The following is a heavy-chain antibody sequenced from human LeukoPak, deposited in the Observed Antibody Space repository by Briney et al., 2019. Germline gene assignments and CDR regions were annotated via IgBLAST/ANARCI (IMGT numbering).Heavy chain of an antibody. CDR1: GYTFTNYD. J-gene: IGHJ5*02. CDR3: ARGRSSGWSNP. CDR2: MNPNSGNT. D-gene: IGHD6-19*01. Sequence: GASVKVSCRASGYTFTNYDINWVRQATGQGLEWMGWMNPNSGNTGYAQKFQGRVTMTRNTSISTAYMKLSSLRSEDTAVYYCARGRSSGWSNPWGQGTLVTVSS. V-gene: IGHV1-8*01.